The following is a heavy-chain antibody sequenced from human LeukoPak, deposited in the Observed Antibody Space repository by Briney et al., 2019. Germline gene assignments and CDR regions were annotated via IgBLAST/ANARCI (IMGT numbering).Heavy chain of an antibody. Sequence: SETLSLTCTASGCSISSYCWSWIRQPPGKGLEWIGYIYYSGSTNYNHSPKSRVNISVHTTKNQFSLKLSSVTAADTAVYYCARGSGKIFDYWGQGTLVTVSS. CDR1: GCSISSYC. CDR2: IYYSGST. D-gene: IGHD3-3*01. CDR3: ARGSGKIFDY. V-gene: IGHV4-59*01. J-gene: IGHJ4*02.